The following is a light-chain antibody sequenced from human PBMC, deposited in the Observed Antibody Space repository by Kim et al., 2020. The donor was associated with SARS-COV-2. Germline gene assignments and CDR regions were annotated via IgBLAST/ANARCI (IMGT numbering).Light chain of an antibody. V-gene: IGKV1-27*01. CDR3: QKYNSAPALT. Sequence: DIQMTQSPSSLSASVGDRVTITCRASQDISNDLAWYQQKPGRAPRLLIYAASTLQSGVPSRFSGSGSGTDFTLTISSLQPEDFATYYCQKYNSAPALTFGGGTKVDIK. J-gene: IGKJ4*01. CDR1: QDISND. CDR2: AAS.